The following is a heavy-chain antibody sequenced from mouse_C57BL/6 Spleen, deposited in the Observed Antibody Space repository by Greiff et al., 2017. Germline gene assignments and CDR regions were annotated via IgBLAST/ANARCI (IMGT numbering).Heavy chain of an antibody. CDR2: SRNKANDYTT. CDR3: ARDARYYGSFDY. Sequence: EVQGVESGGGLVQSGRSLRLSCATSGFTFSDFYMEWVRQAPGKGLEWIAASRNKANDYTTEYSASVKGRFIVSRDTSQSILYLQMNALRAEDTAIYYCARDARYYGSFDYWGQGTTLTVSS. CDR1: GFTFSDFY. J-gene: IGHJ2*01. V-gene: IGHV7-1*01. D-gene: IGHD1-1*01.